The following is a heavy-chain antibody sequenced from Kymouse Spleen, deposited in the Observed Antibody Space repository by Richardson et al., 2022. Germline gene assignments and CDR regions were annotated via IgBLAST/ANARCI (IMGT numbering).Heavy chain of an antibody. D-gene: IGHD3-3*01. V-gene: IGHV3-13*01. CDR2: IGTAGDT. J-gene: IGHJ4*02. Sequence: EVQLVESGGGLVQPGGSLRLSCAASGFTFSSYDMHWVRQATGKGLEWVSAIGTAGDTYYPGSVKGRFTISRENAKNSLYLQMNSLRAGDTAVYYCAREGRITIFGVVIKDFDYWGQGTLVTVSS. CDR3: AREGRITIFGVVIKDFDY. CDR1: GFTFSSYD.